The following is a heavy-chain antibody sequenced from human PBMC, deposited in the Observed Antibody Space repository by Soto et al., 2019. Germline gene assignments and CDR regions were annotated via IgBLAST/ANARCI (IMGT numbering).Heavy chain of an antibody. CDR2: IKTAASEK. J-gene: IGHJ4*01. Sequence: GGSLKLSSAASGFNFHWYWLSLVRRARGKGLEWLATIKTAASEKKYVDSVKGRFTVSRDNAKSSVYLQMDSLRSEDTAVYYCARDSGYGSENSLNQYLDYWRHGILVTVSS. V-gene: IGHV3-7*01. CDR1: GFNFHWYW. D-gene: IGHD3-10*01. CDR3: ARDSGYGSENSLNQYLDY.